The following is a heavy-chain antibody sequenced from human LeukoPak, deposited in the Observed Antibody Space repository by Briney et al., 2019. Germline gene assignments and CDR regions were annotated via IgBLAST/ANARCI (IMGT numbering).Heavy chain of an antibody. CDR3: ARIIYGDYMGGAFDI. CDR2: IHHSGST. Sequence: PSETLSLTCAVSGGSISSGGYSWSWIRQPPGKGLEWIGYIHHSGSTYYNPSLKSRVTTSVDRSKNQFSLNLNSVTAADTAVYYCARIIYGDYMGGAFDIWGQGTMVTVSS. D-gene: IGHD4-17*01. J-gene: IGHJ3*02. CDR1: GGSISSGGYS. V-gene: IGHV4-30-2*01.